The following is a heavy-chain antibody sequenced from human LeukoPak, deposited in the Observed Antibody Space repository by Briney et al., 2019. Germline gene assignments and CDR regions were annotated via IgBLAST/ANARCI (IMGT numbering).Heavy chain of an antibody. CDR3: ARTHSGSFGPFDY. Sequence: SETLSLTCTVSGGSISSSSYYWGWIRQPPGKGLEWIGSIYYSGSTYYNPSLKSRVTISVDTSKNQFSLKLSSVTAADRAVYYCARTHSGSFGPFDYWGQGTLVTVSS. CDR2: IYYSGST. V-gene: IGHV4-39*01. D-gene: IGHD1-26*01. J-gene: IGHJ4*02. CDR1: GGSISSSSYY.